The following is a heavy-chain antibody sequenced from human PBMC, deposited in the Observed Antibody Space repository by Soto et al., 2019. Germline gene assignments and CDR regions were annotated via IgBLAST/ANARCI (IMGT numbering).Heavy chain of an antibody. CDR1: GYTFTSYY. J-gene: IGHJ3*02. Sequence: ASVKVSCKASGYTFTSYYMHWVRQAPGQGLEWMGIINPSGGSTSYAQKFQGRVTMTRDTSTSTVYMELSSLRSEDTAMYYCAREGCSGGSCDAFDIWGQGTMVTVSS. D-gene: IGHD2-15*01. CDR2: INPSGGST. CDR3: AREGCSGGSCDAFDI. V-gene: IGHV1-46*03.